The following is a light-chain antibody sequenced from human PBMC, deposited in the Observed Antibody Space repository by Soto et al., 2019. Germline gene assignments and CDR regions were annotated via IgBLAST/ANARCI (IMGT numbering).Light chain of an antibody. V-gene: IGKV3-20*01. CDR3: QQYGSSLGVT. CDR2: GAS. CDR1: QSVSSNY. J-gene: IGKJ4*01. Sequence: IVMTQSPCTLSLSPGETATLSCRASQSVSSNYVAWFHQKPGQAPRLLIYGASSRATGVPDRFSASGSGTDFTLTISRLEPEDFAVYYCQQYGSSLGVTFGGGTKVDIK.